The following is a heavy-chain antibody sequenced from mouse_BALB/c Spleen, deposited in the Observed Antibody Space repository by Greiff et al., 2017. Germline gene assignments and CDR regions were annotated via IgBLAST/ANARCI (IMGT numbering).Heavy chain of an antibody. Sequence: VQLQQSGAELVKPGASVKLSCKASGYTFTSYWMHWVKQRPGQGLEWIGEINPSNGRTNYNEKFKSKATLTVDKSSSTAYMQLSSLTSEDSAVYCCARWDDGYYYFDYWGQGTALTVSS. V-gene: IGHV1S81*02. CDR3: ARWDDGYYYFDY. CDR1: GYTFTSYW. J-gene: IGHJ2*01. CDR2: INPSNGRT. D-gene: IGHD2-3*01.